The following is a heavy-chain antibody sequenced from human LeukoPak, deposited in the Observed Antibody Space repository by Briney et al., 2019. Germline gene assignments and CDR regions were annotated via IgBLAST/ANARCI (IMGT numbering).Heavy chain of an antibody. V-gene: IGHV1-69*13. Sequence: SVRVSCKASGGTFSSYAISWVRQAPGQRLEWMGGIIPIFGTANYAQKFQGRVTITADESTSTAYMELSSLRSEDTAVYYCARGMDDYSNSPYYYGMDVWGQGTTVTVSS. D-gene: IGHD4-11*01. CDR2: IIPIFGTA. CDR1: GGTFSSYA. J-gene: IGHJ6*02. CDR3: ARGMDDYSNSPYYYGMDV.